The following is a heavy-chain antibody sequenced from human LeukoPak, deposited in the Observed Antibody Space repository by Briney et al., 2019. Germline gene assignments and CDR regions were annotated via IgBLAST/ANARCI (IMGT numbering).Heavy chain of an antibody. Sequence: GRSLRLSCAASGFTFSSYAMHWVRQAPGKGLEWVAVISYDRSNKYYADSVKGRFTISRDNSKNTLYLQMNSLRAEDTAVYYCARDNRRYCNSTSCYNWFDPWGQGTLVTVSS. CDR3: ARDNRRYCNSTSCYNWFDP. J-gene: IGHJ5*02. CDR2: ISYDRSNK. D-gene: IGHD2-2*01. CDR1: GFTFSSYA. V-gene: IGHV3-30-3*01.